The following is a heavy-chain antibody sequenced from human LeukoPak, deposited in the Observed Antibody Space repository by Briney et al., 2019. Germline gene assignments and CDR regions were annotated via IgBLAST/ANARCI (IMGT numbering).Heavy chain of an antibody. CDR2: INPNSGGT. J-gene: IGHJ4*02. Sequence: ASVKVSCKASGYTFTGYYMHRVRQAPGQGLEWIGWINPNSGGTNYAQEFQGRVTMTRHTSISTAYMELSRLRSDDTAVYYCASVKITAAAKDYWGQGTLVTVSS. CDR3: ASVKITAAAKDY. CDR1: GYTFTGYY. V-gene: IGHV1-2*02. D-gene: IGHD6-13*01.